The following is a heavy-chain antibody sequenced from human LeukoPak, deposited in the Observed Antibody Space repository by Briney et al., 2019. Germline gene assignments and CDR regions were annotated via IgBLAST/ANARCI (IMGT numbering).Heavy chain of an antibody. D-gene: IGHD2-15*01. CDR1: GYTFTSYH. CDR2: INPSGGST. J-gene: IGHJ5*02. CDR3: ARDAGYCSGGTCYPDWFDP. Sequence: ASMKVSCKASGYTFTSYHMQWVRQAPGQGLEWMGIINPSGGSTNYAQKFQGRVTMTRDTSTSTVYMEMSSLRSEDTAVYYCARDAGYCSGGTCYPDWFDPRGQGTLITVSS. V-gene: IGHV1-46*01.